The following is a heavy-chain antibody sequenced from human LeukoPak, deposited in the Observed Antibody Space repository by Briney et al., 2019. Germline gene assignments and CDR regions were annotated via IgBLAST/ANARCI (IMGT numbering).Heavy chain of an antibody. CDR3: ARDPMVRGVRRPFDI. D-gene: IGHD3-10*01. J-gene: IGHJ3*02. V-gene: IGHV1-18*01. CDR1: GYTFTTYG. CDR2: ISPYNGNT. Sequence: ASVKVSCXASGYTFTTYGISWVRQAPGQGLGWMGWISPYNGNTNYAQKLQDRVTMTTDTSTSTPYMELRNLASDDTAMYYCARDPMVRGVRRPFDIWGQGTVVTVSS.